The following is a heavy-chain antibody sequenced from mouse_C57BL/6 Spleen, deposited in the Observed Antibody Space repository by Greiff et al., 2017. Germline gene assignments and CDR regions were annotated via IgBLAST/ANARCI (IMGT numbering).Heavy chain of an antibody. CDR2: INPNNGGT. J-gene: IGHJ4*01. Sequence: VQLQQSGPELVKPGASVKISCKASGYTFTDYYMNWVKQSHGESLEWIGDINPNNGGTSYNQKFKGKATLTVDKSSSTAYMELRSLTSEDSAVYYCAREGSSYAMDYWGQGTSVTVSS. V-gene: IGHV1-26*01. D-gene: IGHD1-1*01. CDR3: AREGSSYAMDY. CDR1: GYTFTDYY.